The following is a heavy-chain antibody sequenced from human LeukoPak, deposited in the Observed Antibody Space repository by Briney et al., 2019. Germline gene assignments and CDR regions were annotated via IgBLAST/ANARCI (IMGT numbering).Heavy chain of an antibody. Sequence: GSLRLSCAASGFIFSGYTMNWIRQSPGKGLEWLGEISRSGTTTYNPSLKSRVTISVDTSKNQFSLRLRSVTAADTAVYYCARGLVWRFLLDSRRDSFDIWGQGTTITVSS. J-gene: IGHJ3*02. D-gene: IGHD3-16*01. V-gene: IGHV4-34*01. CDR3: ARGLVWRFLLDSRRDSFDI. CDR1: GFIFSGYT. CDR2: ISRSGTT.